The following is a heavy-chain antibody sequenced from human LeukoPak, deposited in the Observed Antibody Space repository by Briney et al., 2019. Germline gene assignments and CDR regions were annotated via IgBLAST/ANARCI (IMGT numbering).Heavy chain of an antibody. D-gene: IGHD2-2*01. V-gene: IGHV1-18*01. CDR1: GYTFTSYD. CDR2: ISAYNGNT. Sequence: ASVKVSCKTSGYTFTSYDITWVRQAPGQGLELMGWISAYNGNTNYAQRFQGRVTMTRDTSAKTAYMEMRGLTSDDTAMYYCARVGGVVPVATKWFDPWGQGTLVTVSS. J-gene: IGHJ5*02. CDR3: ARVGGVVPVATKWFDP.